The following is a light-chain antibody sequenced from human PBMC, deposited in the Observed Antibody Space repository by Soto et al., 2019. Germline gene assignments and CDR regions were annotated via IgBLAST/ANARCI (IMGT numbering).Light chain of an antibody. V-gene: IGLV2-11*01. Sequence: QAVVTQPRSVSGSPGQSVTISCTGTSSDVGAYTYVSWYQQHPGKAPKVIIYDVTKRPSGVPDRFSGSKSDNTASLSISGLQAEDEADYYCCSYAGSNTLLFGGGTKLTVL. CDR1: SSDVGAYTY. J-gene: IGLJ2*01. CDR3: CSYAGSNTLL. CDR2: DVT.